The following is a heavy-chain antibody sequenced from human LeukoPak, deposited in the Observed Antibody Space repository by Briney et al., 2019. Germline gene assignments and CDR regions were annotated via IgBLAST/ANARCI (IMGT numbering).Heavy chain of an antibody. CDR2: IRSKANSYAT. Sequence: PGGSLRLSCAASGFTFSGSAMHWVRQASGEGLEWVGRIRSKANSYATAYAASVKGRFTISRDDSKNTAYLQMNSLKTEDTAVYYCTRRSEPPYYYYGMDVWGQGTTVTVSS. CDR1: GFTFSGSA. CDR3: TRRSEPPYYYYGMDV. V-gene: IGHV3-73*01. J-gene: IGHJ6*02.